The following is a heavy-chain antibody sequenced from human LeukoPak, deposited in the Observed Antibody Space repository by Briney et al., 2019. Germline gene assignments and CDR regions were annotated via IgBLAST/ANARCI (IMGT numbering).Heavy chain of an antibody. Sequence: GGSLRLSCAASGFTFSSYDMHWVRQATGKGLEWVSAIGTAGDTYYPGSVKGRFTISRENAKNSLYLQMNSLSAGDTAVNYCARSGPTTNWFDPWGQGTLVTVSS. CDR2: IGTAGDT. J-gene: IGHJ5*02. CDR1: GFTFSSYD. D-gene: IGHD1-1*01. V-gene: IGHV3-13*01. CDR3: ARSGPTTNWFDP.